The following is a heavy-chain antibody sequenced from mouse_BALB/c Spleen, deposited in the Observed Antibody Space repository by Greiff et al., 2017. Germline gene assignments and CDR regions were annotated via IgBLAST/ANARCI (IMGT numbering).Heavy chain of an antibody. CDR1: GFSLSTSGMG. V-gene: IGHV8-12*01. Sequence: QVTLKVSGPGILQPSQTLSLTCSFSGFSLSTSGMGVSWIRQPSGKGLEWLAHIYWDDDKRYNPSLKSRLTISKDTSRNQVFLKITSVDTADTATYYCARVYGNWYFDVWGAGTTVTVSS. D-gene: IGHD2-1*01. CDR2: IYWDDDK. J-gene: IGHJ1*01. CDR3: ARVYGNWYFDV.